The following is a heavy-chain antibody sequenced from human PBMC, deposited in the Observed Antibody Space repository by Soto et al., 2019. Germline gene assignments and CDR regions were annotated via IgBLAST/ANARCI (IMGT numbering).Heavy chain of an antibody. J-gene: IGHJ4*02. CDR1: GGTFSSYA. V-gene: IGHV1-69*01. D-gene: IGHD3-22*01. CDR2: IIPIFGTA. Sequence: QVQLVQSGAEVKKPGASVKVSCKASGGTFSSYAISWVRQAPGQGLEWMGGIIPIFGTANYAQKFQGRVTITADESTSTAYMELSSLRSEDTAVYYCAREVYNYDRSGYYYFDYWCQGTLVTVSS. CDR3: AREVYNYDRSGYYYFDY.